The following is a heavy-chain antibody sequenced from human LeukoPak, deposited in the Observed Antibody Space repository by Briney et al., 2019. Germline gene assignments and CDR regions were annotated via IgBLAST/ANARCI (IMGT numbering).Heavy chain of an antibody. CDR3: ATGSSSWYYYMDV. Sequence: ASVKVSCKASGGTFSSYAISWVRQAPGQGLEWMGGIIPIFGTANYAQKFQGRVAMTEDTSTDTAYMELSSLRSEDTAVYYCATGSSSWYYYMDVWGKGTTVTVSS. V-gene: IGHV1-69*06. D-gene: IGHD6-13*01. J-gene: IGHJ6*03. CDR2: IIPIFGTA. CDR1: GGTFSSYA.